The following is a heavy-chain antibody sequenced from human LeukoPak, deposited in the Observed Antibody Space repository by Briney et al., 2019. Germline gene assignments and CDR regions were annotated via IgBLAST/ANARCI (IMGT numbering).Heavy chain of an antibody. CDR3: ARDTRLHREPGYYFDY. D-gene: IGHD1-26*01. CDR1: GFTFSSYS. V-gene: IGHV3-66*01. CDR2: IYSGGIT. Sequence: GGSLRLSCAASGFTFSSYSMSWVRQAPGKGLEWVSVIYSGGITYYADSVKGRFTISRDNSKNTLYLQMNSLRAEDTAVYYCARDTRLHREPGYYFDYWGQGTLVTVSS. J-gene: IGHJ4*02.